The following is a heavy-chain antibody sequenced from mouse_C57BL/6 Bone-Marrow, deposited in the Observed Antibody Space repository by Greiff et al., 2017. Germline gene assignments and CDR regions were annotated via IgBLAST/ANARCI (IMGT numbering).Heavy chain of an antibody. Sequence: VQLQQPGAELVKPGASVKMSCKASGYTFTSYWITWVKQRPGQGLEWIGDIYPGSGSTNYNEKFKSKATLTVDTSSSTAYMQLSSLTSEDSAVYYCARAYYYGSSRYYAMDYWGQGTSVTVSS. CDR2: IYPGSGST. CDR3: ARAYYYGSSRYYAMDY. CDR1: GYTFTSYW. D-gene: IGHD1-1*01. J-gene: IGHJ4*01. V-gene: IGHV1-55*01.